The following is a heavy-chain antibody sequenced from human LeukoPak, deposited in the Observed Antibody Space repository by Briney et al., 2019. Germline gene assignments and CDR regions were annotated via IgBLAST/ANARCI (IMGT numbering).Heavy chain of an antibody. D-gene: IGHD3-3*01. J-gene: IGHJ6*02. CDR3: ARGDFWSGYNYYYGMDV. Sequence: ASVTVSCKASGYTFTGYYMHWVRQAPGQGLVWMGWINPNSGGTNYAQKFQGRVTMTRDTSISTAYMELSRLRSDDTAVYYCARGDFWSGYNYYYGMDVWGQGTTVTVSS. V-gene: IGHV1-2*02. CDR2: INPNSGGT. CDR1: GYTFTGYY.